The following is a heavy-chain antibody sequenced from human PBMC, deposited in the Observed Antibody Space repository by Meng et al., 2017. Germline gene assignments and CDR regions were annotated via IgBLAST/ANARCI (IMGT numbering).Heavy chain of an antibody. Sequence: GESLKISCAASGFTFDDYGMSWVRQAPGKGLEWVSGINWNGGSTGYADSVKGRFTISRDNAKNSLYLQMNSLRAEDTALYYCTRGDLSYYYGSGSKNDAFDIWGQGTMVTVSS. D-gene: IGHD3-10*01. J-gene: IGHJ3*02. V-gene: IGHV3-20*04. CDR2: INWNGGST. CDR1: GFTFDDYG. CDR3: TRGDLSYYYGSGSKNDAFDI.